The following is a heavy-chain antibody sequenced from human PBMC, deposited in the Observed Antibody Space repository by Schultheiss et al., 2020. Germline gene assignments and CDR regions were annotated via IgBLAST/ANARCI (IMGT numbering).Heavy chain of an antibody. D-gene: IGHD4-17*01. CDR1: GFTFSNYG. V-gene: IGHV3-33*01. Sequence: GGSLRLSCAASGFTFSNYGMHWVRQAPGKGLEWVAVIWYDGSNKYYADSVKGRFTISRDNSKNTLYLQMNSLRAEDTAVYYCARGWTVTTTDYWGQGTLVTVS. CDR2: IWYDGSNK. J-gene: IGHJ4*02. CDR3: ARGWTVTTTDY.